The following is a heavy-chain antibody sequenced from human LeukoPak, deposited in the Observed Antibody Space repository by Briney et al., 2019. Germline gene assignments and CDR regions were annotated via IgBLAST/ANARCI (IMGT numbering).Heavy chain of an antibody. V-gene: IGHV3-30*03. CDR1: GFTFSSYS. CDR3: ALLGATIDYYYYYGMDV. J-gene: IGHJ6*02. Sequence: PGGSLRLSCAASGFTFSSYSMNWVRQAPGKGLEWVAVISYDGSNKYCADSVKGRFTISRDNSKNTLYLQMNSLRAEDTAAYYCALLGATIDYYYYYGMDVWGQGTTVTVSS. CDR2: ISYDGSNK. D-gene: IGHD1-26*01.